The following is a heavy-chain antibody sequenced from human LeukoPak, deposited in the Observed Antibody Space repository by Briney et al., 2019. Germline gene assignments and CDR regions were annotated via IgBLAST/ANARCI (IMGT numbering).Heavy chain of an antibody. J-gene: IGHJ6*03. CDR1: GYTFTSYD. Sequence: ASVKVSCKASGYTFTSYDINWVRQATGQGLEWMGWMNPNSGNTGYAQKFQGRVTITRNTSISTAYMELSSLRSEDTAVYYCARGPWATITADYYYYMDVWGKGTTVTVSS. V-gene: IGHV1-8*03. CDR2: MNPNSGNT. CDR3: ARGPWATITADYYYYMDV. D-gene: IGHD5-24*01.